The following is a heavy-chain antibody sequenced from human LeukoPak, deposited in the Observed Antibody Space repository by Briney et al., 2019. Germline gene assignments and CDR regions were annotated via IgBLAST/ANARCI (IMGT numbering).Heavy chain of an antibody. CDR2: INPSGGST. D-gene: IGHD1-26*01. CDR3: AGPRGSYYLDAFDI. Sequence: ASVKVSCKASGYTFTSYYMHWVRQAPGQGLEWMGIINPSGGSTSYAQKFQGRVTMTEDTSTDTAYMELSSLRSEDTAVYYCAGPRGSYYLDAFDIWGQGTMVTVSS. V-gene: IGHV1-46*01. CDR1: GYTFTSYY. J-gene: IGHJ3*02.